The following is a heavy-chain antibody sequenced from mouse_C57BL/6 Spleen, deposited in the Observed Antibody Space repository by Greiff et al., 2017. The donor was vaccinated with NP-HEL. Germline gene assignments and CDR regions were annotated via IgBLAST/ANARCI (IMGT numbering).Heavy chain of an antibody. CDR3: ASPTIVTNYYAMDY. D-gene: IGHD2-5*01. Sequence: QVQLQQSGPGLVQPSQCLSITCTVSGFSLTSYGVHWVRQSPGKGLEWLGVIWSGGSTDYNAAFISRLSISKDNSKSQVFFKMNSLQADDTAIYYCASPTIVTNYYAMDYWGQGTSVTVSS. CDR1: GFSLTSYG. V-gene: IGHV2-2*01. CDR2: IWSGGST. J-gene: IGHJ4*01.